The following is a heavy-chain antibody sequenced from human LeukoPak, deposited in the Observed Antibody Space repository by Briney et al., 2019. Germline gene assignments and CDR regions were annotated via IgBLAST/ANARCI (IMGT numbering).Heavy chain of an antibody. CDR3: ARNTVGYCSGGSCPADAFDI. CDR1: GYSFINYW. CDR2: IYPADSDT. Sequence: GESLKISCKGSGYSFINYWIGWVRQMPGKGLEWMGIIYPADSDTTYSPSFQGQVTISADKSISTAYVQWSSLKASDSAMYYCARNTVGYCSGGSCPADAFDIWGQGTMVTVYS. J-gene: IGHJ3*02. V-gene: IGHV5-51*01. D-gene: IGHD2-15*01.